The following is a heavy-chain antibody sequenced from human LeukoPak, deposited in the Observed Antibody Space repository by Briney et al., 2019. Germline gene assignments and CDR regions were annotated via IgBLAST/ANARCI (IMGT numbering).Heavy chain of an antibody. D-gene: IGHD6-6*01. Sequence: GASVKVSCKASGGVFTTYAISWVRQAPGQGLEWMGIINPSGGSTSYAQKFQGRVTMTRDTSTSTVYMELSSLRSEDTAVYYCARSIAARHRAFDIWGQGTMVTVSS. CDR1: GGVFTTYA. CDR2: INPSGGST. CDR3: ARSIAARHRAFDI. V-gene: IGHV1-46*01. J-gene: IGHJ3*02.